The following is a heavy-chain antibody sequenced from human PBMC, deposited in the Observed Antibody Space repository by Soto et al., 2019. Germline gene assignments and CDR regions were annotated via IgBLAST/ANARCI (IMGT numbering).Heavy chain of an antibody. Sequence: SETLSLTCAVSGGSFGGFYWAWIRQPPGKGLEWIGEINHGGSTNYNPSLKSRVTLSLDTSKNQFSLTLTSVTAADTALYYCASMQITFGEIIAPQYFDLWGQGTLVTVSS. V-gene: IGHV4-34*01. D-gene: IGHD3-16*02. CDR3: ASMQITFGEIIAPQYFDL. CDR1: GGSFGGFY. CDR2: INHGGST. J-gene: IGHJ4*02.